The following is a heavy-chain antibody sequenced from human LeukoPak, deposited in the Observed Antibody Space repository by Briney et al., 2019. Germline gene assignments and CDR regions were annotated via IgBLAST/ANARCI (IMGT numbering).Heavy chain of an antibody. V-gene: IGHV3-30*03. CDR2: ISYDGSNE. CDR1: GFSFSNYG. D-gene: IGHD1-1*01. CDR3: ARDAGTGYFDY. J-gene: IGHJ4*02. Sequence: GGSLRLSCTASGFSFSNYGMHWVRQAPGKGLEWVTVISYDGSNEYYADSVKGRFTISRGNSKITLYLQMNSLRAEDTAVFYCARDAGTGYFDYWGQGTLVTVSS.